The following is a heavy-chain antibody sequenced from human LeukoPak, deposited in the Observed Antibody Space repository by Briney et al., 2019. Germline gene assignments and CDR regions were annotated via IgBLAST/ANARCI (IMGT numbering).Heavy chain of an antibody. CDR2: IYYSGST. D-gene: IGHD3-10*01. J-gene: IGHJ4*02. CDR3: ARETLWFGELSD. V-gene: IGHV4-30-4*07. CDR1: GGSISSGGYS. Sequence: SETLSLTCAVSGGSISSGGYSWSWIRQPPGKGLEWIGYIYYSGSTYYNPSLKSRVTMSVDTSKNQFSLKLSSVTAADTAVYYCARETLWFGELSDWGQGTLVTVSS.